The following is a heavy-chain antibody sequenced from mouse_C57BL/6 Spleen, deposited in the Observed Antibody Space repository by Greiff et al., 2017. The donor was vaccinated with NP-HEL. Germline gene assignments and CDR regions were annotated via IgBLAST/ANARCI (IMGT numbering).Heavy chain of an antibody. J-gene: IGHJ3*01. CDR2: FYPGSGSI. CDR3: ERHEETYGSSKGLAWFAY. CDR1: GYTFTEYT. D-gene: IGHD1-1*01. Sequence: VQLQQSGAELVKPGASVKLSCKASGYTFTEYTIHWVKQRSGQGLEWIGWFYPGSGSIKYNEKFKDKATLTADKSSSTVYMELSRWTSEDSAVYFCERHEETYGSSKGLAWFAYWGQGTLVTVSA. V-gene: IGHV1-62-2*01.